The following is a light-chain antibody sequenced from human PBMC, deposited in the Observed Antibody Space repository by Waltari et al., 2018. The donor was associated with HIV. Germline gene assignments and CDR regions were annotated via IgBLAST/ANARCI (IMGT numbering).Light chain of an antibody. CDR2: AAS. V-gene: IGKV1-39*01. J-gene: IGKJ1*01. Sequence: SASVGDRVTITCRASQTVSTFLNWYQQKPGKAPKLLIYAASSLQSGVPSRFSGIGSGTDFTLTISSLHPEDFATYYCQQSYNNPRTFGQGTKVEI. CDR1: QTVSTF. CDR3: QQSYNNPRT.